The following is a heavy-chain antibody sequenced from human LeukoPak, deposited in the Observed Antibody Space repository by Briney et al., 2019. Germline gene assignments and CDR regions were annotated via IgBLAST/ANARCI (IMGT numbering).Heavy chain of an antibody. CDR2: IYTSGGT. CDR3: ARHLHNQPSPSFDP. CDR1: GGSVTTYY. V-gene: IGHV4-4*09. Sequence: SETLSLTCSVSGGSVTTYYWSWIRQPPGKGLEWIGYIYTSGGTNHNPALKSRVTISVDTSKNQFSLKLTSVTAADTAVYYCARHLHNQPSPSFDPWGQGTLVTVSS. J-gene: IGHJ5*02. D-gene: IGHD1-1*01.